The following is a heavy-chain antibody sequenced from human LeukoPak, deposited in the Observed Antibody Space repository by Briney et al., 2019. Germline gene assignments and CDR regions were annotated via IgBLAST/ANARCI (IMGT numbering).Heavy chain of an antibody. CDR1: GYTFTGYY. CDR2: INPNSGGT. V-gene: IGHV1-2*02. J-gene: IGHJ3*02. CDR3: ARAEGYCGGDCYSYAFDI. D-gene: IGHD2-21*02. Sequence: ASVKVSCKASGYTFTGYYMHWVRQAPGQGLEWMGWINPNSGGTNYAQQFQGRVTMTRDTSSSTTYMELSRLRSDDAAVYYCARAEGYCGGDCYSYAFDIWGQGTMVTVSS.